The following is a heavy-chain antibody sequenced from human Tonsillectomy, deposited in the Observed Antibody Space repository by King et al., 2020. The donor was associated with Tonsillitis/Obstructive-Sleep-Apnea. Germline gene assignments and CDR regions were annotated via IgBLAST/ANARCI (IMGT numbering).Heavy chain of an antibody. J-gene: IGHJ6*03. CDR3: ARARLGTSSWYSDHSYYMDV. V-gene: IGHV3-11*05. CDR1: GFTFSDYG. Sequence: VQLVESGGGLVKPRGSLRLSCAASGFTFSDYGMSWIRQAPGTGLQGGSYITSSSSYTNDADSVKGRFTISRDNAKNSLYLQMNSLRAEDTAVYYCARARLGTSSWYSDHSYYMDVWGKATTVTVSS. CDR2: ITSSSSYT. D-gene: IGHD6-13*01.